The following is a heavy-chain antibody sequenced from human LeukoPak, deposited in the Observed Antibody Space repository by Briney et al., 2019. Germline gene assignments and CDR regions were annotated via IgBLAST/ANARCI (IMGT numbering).Heavy chain of an antibody. V-gene: IGHV3-21*01. CDR3: ATSGIVLVPAAYVPDY. D-gene: IGHD2-2*01. J-gene: IGHJ4*02. Sequence: GGSLRLSCAASGFTFSNYNMNWVRQAPGKGLEWVSSISSGGTYIYYADSVEGRFTISRDNTKNSLYLQMNSLRAADTAVYYCATSGIVLVPAAYVPDYWGQGTLVTVSS. CDR1: GFTFSNYN. CDR2: ISSGGTYI.